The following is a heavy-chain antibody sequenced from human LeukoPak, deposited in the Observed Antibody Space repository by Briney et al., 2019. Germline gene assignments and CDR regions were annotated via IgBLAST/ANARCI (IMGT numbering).Heavy chain of an antibody. CDR2: ISAYNGNT. Sequence: ASVKVSCKASGYTFTSYGISWGRQAPGQGLEGMGWISAYNGNTNYAQKLQGRVTMTPDTSTSTAYMELRSLRSDDTAVYYCARDELAAAGNKYFYYGMDVWGQGTTVTVSS. CDR1: GYTFTSYG. V-gene: IGHV1-18*01. CDR3: ARDELAAAGNKYFYYGMDV. J-gene: IGHJ6*02. D-gene: IGHD6-13*01.